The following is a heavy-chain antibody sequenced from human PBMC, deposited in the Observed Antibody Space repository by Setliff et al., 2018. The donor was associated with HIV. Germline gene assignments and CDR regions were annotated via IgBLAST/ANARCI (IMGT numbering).Heavy chain of an antibody. Sequence: SETLSLTCTVSGGSISSGDYYWSWIRQPPGKGLEWIGYIYYSGSTYYNPSLKSRVTISVDTSKNQFSLKLSSVTAADTAVYYCAREGPGGIYDSSGYHSDAFDIWGQGTMVTVSS. V-gene: IGHV4-30-4*08. D-gene: IGHD3-22*01. CDR1: GGSISSGDYY. CDR2: IYYSGST. J-gene: IGHJ3*02. CDR3: AREGPGGIYDSSGYHSDAFDI.